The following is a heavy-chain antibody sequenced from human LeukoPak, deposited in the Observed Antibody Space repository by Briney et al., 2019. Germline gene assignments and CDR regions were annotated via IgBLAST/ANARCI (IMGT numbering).Heavy chain of an antibody. D-gene: IGHD6-13*01. CDR2: INHSGST. V-gene: IGHV4-39*07. Sequence: SETLSLTCTVSSGSISTSNYYWGWVRQPPGKGLEWIGEINHSGSTNNNPSLKSRVTISVDTSKNQFSLKLSSVTAADTAVYYCAKEAGTGAFDIWGQGTMVTVSS. CDR3: AKEAGTGAFDI. CDR1: SGSISTSNYY. J-gene: IGHJ3*02.